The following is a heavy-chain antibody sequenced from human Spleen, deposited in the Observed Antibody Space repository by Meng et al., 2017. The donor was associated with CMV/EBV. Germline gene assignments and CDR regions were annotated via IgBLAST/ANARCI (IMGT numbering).Heavy chain of an antibody. CDR2: IYSGGTT. J-gene: IGHJ4*02. V-gene: IGHV3-53*01. CDR1: GFSVSNNY. CDR3: ARGGPDF. Sequence: GESLKISCAASGFSVSNNYMSWVRQAPGKGLEWVSVIYSGGTTYYADSVKGRFTISRDDSKNTVYLQMNSLRAEDTAVYYCARGGPDFWGQGTLVTGSS.